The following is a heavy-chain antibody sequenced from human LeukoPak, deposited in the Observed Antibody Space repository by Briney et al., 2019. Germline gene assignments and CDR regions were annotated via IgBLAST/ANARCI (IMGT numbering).Heavy chain of an antibody. CDR3: ARVGEGRYYQYYYMDV. D-gene: IGHD1-26*01. CDR1: GFTLSSYA. CDR2: ISKNGGNT. V-gene: IGHV3-64*01. J-gene: IGHJ6*03. Sequence: GGSLRLSCAASGFTLSSYAMHWVRQAPGKGLEYVSAISKNGGNTYYANSVKGRFSISRDNSKNTLYLQMGSLRTEDMAVYYCARVGEGRYYQYYYMDVWGKGTSVTVSS.